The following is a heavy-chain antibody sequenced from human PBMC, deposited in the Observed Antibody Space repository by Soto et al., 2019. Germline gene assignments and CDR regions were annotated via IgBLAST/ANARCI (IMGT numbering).Heavy chain of an antibody. CDR1: GDSVSSNSAG. D-gene: IGHD1-26*01. Sequence: LTCAITGDSVSSNSAGWSWVRQSPSRGLEWLGRTYYRSKWYYEYAVSVRGRITINPDTSKNQYSLQLNSVTPEDTAVYFCARGEQYSGRIFDYWGQGTLVTVSS. CDR3: ARGEQYSGRIFDY. CDR2: TYYRSKWYY. J-gene: IGHJ4*01. V-gene: IGHV6-1*01.